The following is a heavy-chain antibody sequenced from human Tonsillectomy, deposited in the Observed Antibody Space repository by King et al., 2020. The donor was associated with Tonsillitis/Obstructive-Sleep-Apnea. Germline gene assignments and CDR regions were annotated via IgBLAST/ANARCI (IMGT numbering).Heavy chain of an antibody. V-gene: IGHV4-31*03. CDR3: VRAARRIQLESHTPYDH. Sequence: QVQLQESGPGLVKPSQTLSLTCSVSGDSISSGGYYWTWIRQHPGKGLEWIGYIYYSGTAYYNPSLKSRVILSVDTSKNQFSLKLNSVTAADTAVYYCVRAARRIQLESHTPYDHWGDGSLVTVSS. D-gene: IGHD1-1*01. J-gene: IGHJ5*02. CDR2: IYYSGTA. CDR1: GDSISSGGYY.